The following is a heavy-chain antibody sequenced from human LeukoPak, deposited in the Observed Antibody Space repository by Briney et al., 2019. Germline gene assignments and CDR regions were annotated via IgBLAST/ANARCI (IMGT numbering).Heavy chain of an antibody. CDR3: ARQDNKRDAFDI. Sequence: GGSLRLSCAASGFTFSSYAMSWVRQAPGKGLEWVSAISGSGGSTYYADSVKGRFTISRENAKNSLYLQMNSLRAGDTAVYYCARQDNKRDAFDIWGQGTMVTVSS. CDR2: ISGSGGST. V-gene: IGHV3-23*01. CDR1: GFTFSSYA. D-gene: IGHD2-15*01. J-gene: IGHJ3*02.